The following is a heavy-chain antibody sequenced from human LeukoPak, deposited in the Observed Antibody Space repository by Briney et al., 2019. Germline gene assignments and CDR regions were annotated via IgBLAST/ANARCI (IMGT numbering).Heavy chain of an antibody. CDR1: GFTFGDYA. J-gene: IGHJ4*02. V-gene: IGHV3-49*04. CDR2: IRSKAYGGTT. CDR3: TRGSLSYFDY. Sequence: GGSLRLSCTASGFTFGDYAMSWVRQAPGKGLEWVGFIRSKAYGGTTEYAASVKGRFTISRDDSKSIAYLQMNSLKTEDTAVYYCTRGSLSYFDYWGQGTLVTVSS.